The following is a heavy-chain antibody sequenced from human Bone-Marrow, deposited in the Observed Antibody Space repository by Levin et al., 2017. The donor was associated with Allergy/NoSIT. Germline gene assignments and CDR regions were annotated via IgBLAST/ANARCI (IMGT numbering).Heavy chain of an antibody. D-gene: IGHD2-2*01. CDR3: VTVPAASEWFDP. CDR1: KFSFRSYW. J-gene: IGHJ5*02. V-gene: IGHV3-7*01. Sequence: GGSLRLSCTASKFSFRSYWMNWVRQAPGKGLEWVASIHPDGSETYYVDSVKGRFTISRDDAKNSLYLQLNSLRVEDTALYYCVTVPAASEWFDPWGQGTLVTVSS. CDR2: IHPDGSET.